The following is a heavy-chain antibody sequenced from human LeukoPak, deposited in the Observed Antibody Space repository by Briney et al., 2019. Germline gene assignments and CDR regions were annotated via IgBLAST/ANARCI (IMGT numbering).Heavy chain of an antibody. CDR2: IIPILGIA. V-gene: IGHV1-69*04. J-gene: IGHJ4*02. CDR3: ARGRDTAMVLPIDY. CDR1: GGTFSSYA. Sequence: GASVKVSCKASGGTFSSYAISWVRQAPGQGLEWMGRIIPILGIANYAQKFQGRVTITADKSTSTAYMELSGLRSEDTAVYYCARGRDTAMVLPIDYWGQGTLVTVSS. D-gene: IGHD5-18*01.